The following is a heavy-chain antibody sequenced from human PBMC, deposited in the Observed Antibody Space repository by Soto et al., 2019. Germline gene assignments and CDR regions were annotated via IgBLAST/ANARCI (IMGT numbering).Heavy chain of an antibody. V-gene: IGHV1-18*01. D-gene: IGHD4-17*01. Sequence: QVQLVQSGAEVKKPGASVKVSCKASGYTFTSYGISWVRQAPGQGLEWMGWISAYNGNTNYAQKLQGRVTKTTDTATRTAYMELTSLKSDDTAVYYCARYPVYGDYKYGMDVCGQGTTVTVSS. CDR1: GYTFTSYG. CDR2: ISAYNGNT. CDR3: ARYPVYGDYKYGMDV. J-gene: IGHJ6*02.